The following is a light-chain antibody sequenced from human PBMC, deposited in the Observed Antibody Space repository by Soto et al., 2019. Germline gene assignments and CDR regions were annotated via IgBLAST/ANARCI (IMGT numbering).Light chain of an antibody. J-gene: IGLJ2*01. CDR3: GTWDSSLSAGV. CDR1: SSNIGNNY. Sequence: QSVLTQPPSVSAAPGQEVTISCSGSSSNIGNNYVSWYQQLPGTAPKLLIYDNNKRPSGIPDRFSGSKSGTSATLGITGLQTGYEADYYCGTWDSSLSAGVFGGGTQLTVL. CDR2: DNN. V-gene: IGLV1-51*01.